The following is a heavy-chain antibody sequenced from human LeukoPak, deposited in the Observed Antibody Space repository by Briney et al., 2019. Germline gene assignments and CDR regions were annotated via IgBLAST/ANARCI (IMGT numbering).Heavy chain of an antibody. CDR1: GFTFTRYG. J-gene: IGHJ4*02. D-gene: IGHD4/OR15-4a*01. CDR2: ISGSTSAV. CDR3: ARRERQSANYYYFDY. Sequence: GGSLRLSCAASGFTFTRYGMVWVRQAPGRGLEWVSYISGSTSAVYYADSVRGRFTISRDNAKNSLYLQMNSLRDDDTAVYYCARRERQSANYYYFDYWGQGTLVTVSS. V-gene: IGHV3-48*02.